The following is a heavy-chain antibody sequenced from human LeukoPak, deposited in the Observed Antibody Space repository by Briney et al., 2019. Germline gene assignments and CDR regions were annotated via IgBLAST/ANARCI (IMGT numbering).Heavy chain of an antibody. CDR1: GFTFSAYT. V-gene: IGHV3-21*01. CDR3: ARGWGSYYFDS. J-gene: IGHJ4*02. CDR2: FTSSSSSI. Sequence: GRSLRLSCAASGFTFSAYTMSWVRPAPGKGLEWVSSFTSSSSSIYYADSVKGRFTISRDNAKNSLYLQLSSLGAEDTAVYYCARGWGSYYFDSWGQGTLVTVSS. D-gene: IGHD3-16*01.